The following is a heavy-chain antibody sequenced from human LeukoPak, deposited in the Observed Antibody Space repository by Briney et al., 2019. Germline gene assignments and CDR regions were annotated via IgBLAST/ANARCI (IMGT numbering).Heavy chain of an antibody. Sequence: PSETLSLTCAVYGGSFSGYYWSWIRQPPGKGLEWIGGINHSGSTNYNPSLKSRVTISVDTSKNQFSLKLSSVTAADTAVYYCARVYHSSSGRAIDYWGQGTLVTVSS. CDR3: ARVYHSSSGRAIDY. V-gene: IGHV4-34*01. J-gene: IGHJ4*02. CDR2: INHSGST. D-gene: IGHD6-6*01. CDR1: GGSFSGYY.